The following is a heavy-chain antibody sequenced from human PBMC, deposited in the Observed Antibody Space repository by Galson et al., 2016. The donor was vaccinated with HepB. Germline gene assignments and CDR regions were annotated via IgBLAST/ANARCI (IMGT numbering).Heavy chain of an antibody. D-gene: IGHD3-3*01. J-gene: IGHJ3*02. Sequence: LRLSCAASGFSFRDYAMTWVRQAPGKGLEWVSAITCSGGSTYFADSVKGRFSISRDNSKNTVNLQMSSLRVEETAVYYCAKTIFGVVDALDIWGQGTMVTVSS. CDR1: GFSFRDYA. CDR2: ITCSGGST. V-gene: IGHV3-23*01. CDR3: AKTIFGVVDALDI.